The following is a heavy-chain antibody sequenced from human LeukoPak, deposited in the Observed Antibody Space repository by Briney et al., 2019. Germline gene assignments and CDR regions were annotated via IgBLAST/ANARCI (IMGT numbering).Heavy chain of an antibody. D-gene: IGHD3-22*01. CDR2: IYYSWST. Sequence: SETLSLTCTVSGVSISSYYWSWLRQPPGKGLEWIGYIYYSWSTNYNPSLKSRVTISVDTSKNQFSLKLSSVTAADTAVYYCARGVSYYDSSGYYNEYFQHWGQGTLVTVSS. V-gene: IGHV4-59*08. CDR3: ARGVSYYDSSGYYNEYFQH. CDR1: GVSISSYY. J-gene: IGHJ1*01.